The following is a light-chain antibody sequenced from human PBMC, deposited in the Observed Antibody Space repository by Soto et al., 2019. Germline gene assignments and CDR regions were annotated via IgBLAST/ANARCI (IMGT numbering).Light chain of an antibody. Sequence: QSVLTQPPSASGTPGQKVTISWSGTTSNIGSDFLYWFQQFPGTAPILLIYRNNQRPSGVSDRFSGSKSGTSGSLAISGLQSEDEADYYCVSWDGSLSGWVFGGGTKLTVL. J-gene: IGLJ3*02. CDR3: VSWDGSLSGWV. CDR1: TSNIGSDF. CDR2: RNN. V-gene: IGLV1-47*01.